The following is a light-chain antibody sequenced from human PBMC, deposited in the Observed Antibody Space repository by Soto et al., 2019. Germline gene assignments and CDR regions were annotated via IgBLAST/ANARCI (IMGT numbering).Light chain of an antibody. J-gene: IGKJ1*01. CDR2: DES. V-gene: IGKV3-20*01. CDR3: QQYGSSGT. Sequence: EILMTQSPATLSVSPGERATLSGRASQSVSTYLAWYQQKPGQAPRLLIYDESNRVTGIPARFRGSGSGTDFTLTISRLEPEDFAVYYCQQYGSSGTFGQGTKVDIK. CDR1: QSVSTY.